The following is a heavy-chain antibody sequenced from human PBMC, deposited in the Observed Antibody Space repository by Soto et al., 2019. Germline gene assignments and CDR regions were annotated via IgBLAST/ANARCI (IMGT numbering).Heavy chain of an antibody. CDR1: GGSISSYY. Sequence: QVQLQESGPGLVKPSETLSLTCTVSGGSISSYYWSWIRQPPGKGLEWIGYIYYSGSTNYNPSLKSRVTISVDTSKNQFSLKLSSVTAADTAVCYCARVRWTVAGPGHFDYWGQGTLVTVSS. CDR2: IYYSGST. J-gene: IGHJ4*02. CDR3: ARVRWTVAGPGHFDY. V-gene: IGHV4-59*01. D-gene: IGHD6-19*01.